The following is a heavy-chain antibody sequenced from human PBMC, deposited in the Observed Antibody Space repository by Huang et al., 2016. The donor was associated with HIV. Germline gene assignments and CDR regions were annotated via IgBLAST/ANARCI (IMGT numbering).Heavy chain of an antibody. CDR3: WRGPDYYGSGGREAFDI. CDR1: GGSFSGYY. J-gene: IGHJ3*02. V-gene: IGHV4-34*01. Sequence: QVQLQQWGAGLLKPSETLSLTCAVSGGSFSGYYWRWIRQPPGKGMEWIEKINNSESTNYNPSLKSRGTISVETTKTQFSMNLNSVTAADTAVYYWWRGPDYYGSGGREAFDIWGQGTMVTVSS. CDR2: INNSEST. D-gene: IGHD3-22*01.